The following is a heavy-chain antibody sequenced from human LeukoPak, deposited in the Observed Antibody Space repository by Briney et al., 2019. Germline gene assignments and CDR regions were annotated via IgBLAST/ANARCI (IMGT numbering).Heavy chain of an antibody. CDR1: GYTFTGYY. J-gene: IGHJ3*02. CDR2: INPNSGGT. V-gene: IGHV1-2*02. Sequence: ASVKVSCKASGYTFTGYYMHWVRQAPGQGLEWMGWINPNSGGTNYAQKFQGRVTMTRDTSISTAYMELSRLRSDDPAVYYCARLSPGYCSSTSCYTGAFDIWGQGTMVTVSS. D-gene: IGHD2-2*02. CDR3: ARLSPGYCSSTSCYTGAFDI.